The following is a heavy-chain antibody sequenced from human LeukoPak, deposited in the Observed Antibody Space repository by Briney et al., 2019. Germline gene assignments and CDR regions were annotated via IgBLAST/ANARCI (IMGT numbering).Heavy chain of an antibody. Sequence: ASVKVSCKASGYTFTSYYLHWVRQAPGQGLEWMGIINPSGGSITYAQKFQGRVTMTRDMSTSTVYMELTSLISEDTAVYYCARGLLARVFDYWGQGTLVTVSS. D-gene: IGHD2/OR15-2a*01. CDR2: INPSGGSI. V-gene: IGHV1-46*01. CDR1: GYTFTSYY. CDR3: ARGLLARVFDY. J-gene: IGHJ4*02.